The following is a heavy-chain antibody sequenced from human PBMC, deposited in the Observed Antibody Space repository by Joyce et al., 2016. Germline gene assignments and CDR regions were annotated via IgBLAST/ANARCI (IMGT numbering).Heavy chain of an antibody. CDR1: GLTLSNYG. CDR3: AKILTATYSSGWFLDY. J-gene: IGHJ4*02. D-gene: IGHD6-25*01. Sequence: QVQLVESGGGVVKTGRSLRLSCAASGLTLSNYGVHWVRQAPGKWLEWVAVISYDGIYKYYADSVKGRFTISRDNSKNTVFLEMNSLRAEDTAVYYCAKILTATYSSGWFLDYWGQGTLVTVSS. CDR2: ISYDGIYK. V-gene: IGHV3-30*18.